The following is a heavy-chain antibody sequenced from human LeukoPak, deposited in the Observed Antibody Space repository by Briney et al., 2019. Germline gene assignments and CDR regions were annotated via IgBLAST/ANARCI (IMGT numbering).Heavy chain of an antibody. CDR3: AKEDSGYSYGLGEPFDY. Sequence: GGSLRLSCAASGFTFSSYGMHWVRQAPGTGLEWVAFIRYDGSNKYYADSVKGRFTISRDNSKNTLYLQMNSLRAEDTAVYYCAKEDSGYSYGLGEPFDYWGQGTLVTVSS. J-gene: IGHJ4*02. CDR2: IRYDGSNK. D-gene: IGHD5-18*01. CDR1: GFTFSSYG. V-gene: IGHV3-30*02.